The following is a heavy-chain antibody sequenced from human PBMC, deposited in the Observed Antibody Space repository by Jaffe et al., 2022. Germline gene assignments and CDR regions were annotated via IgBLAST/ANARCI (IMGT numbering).Heavy chain of an antibody. V-gene: IGHV3-30*02. CDR3: AKDSRIALPGTFDC. CDR1: GFTFSSYG. J-gene: IGHJ4*02. D-gene: IGHD6-19*01. CDR2: IRYDGSNK. Sequence: QVQLVESGGGVVQPGGSLRLSCAASGFTFSSYGMHWVRQAPGKGLEWVAFIRYDGSNKYYADSVKGRFTISRDNSKNTLYLQMNSLRAEDTAVYYCAKDSRIALPGTFDCWGQGTLVTVSS.